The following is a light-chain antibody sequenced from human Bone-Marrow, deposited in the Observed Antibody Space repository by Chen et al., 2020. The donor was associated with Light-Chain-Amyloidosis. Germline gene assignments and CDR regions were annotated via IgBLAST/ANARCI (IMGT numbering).Light chain of an antibody. CDR3: QQYGTSPLT. CDR2: GSS. Sequence: EIVLTQSPGTLSLSPGEGANLSCRASQTISSNYLTWYQQKFGQAPRLLIYGSSSRATGIPDRVTGSGSGTVFTLTINRLEPEDFAMYYCQQYGTSPLTFGGGTKVEIK. J-gene: IGKJ4*01. CDR1: QTISSNY. V-gene: IGKV3-20*01.